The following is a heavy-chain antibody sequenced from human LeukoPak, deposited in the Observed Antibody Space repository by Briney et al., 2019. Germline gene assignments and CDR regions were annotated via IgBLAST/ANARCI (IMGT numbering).Heavy chain of an antibody. CDR2: IGGSGTST. J-gene: IGHJ4*02. D-gene: IGHD3-10*01. V-gene: IGHV3-23*01. Sequence: GGSLRLSCAASGFRFSNYAMSWVRQAPGKGLEWVSGIGGSGTSTYYADSVKGRFTISRDNSKNTLYLQMNSLRAEDTAVYYCAKLWFGELGAVYFDYWGQGTLVTVSS. CDR3: AKLWFGELGAVYFDY. CDR1: GFRFSNYA.